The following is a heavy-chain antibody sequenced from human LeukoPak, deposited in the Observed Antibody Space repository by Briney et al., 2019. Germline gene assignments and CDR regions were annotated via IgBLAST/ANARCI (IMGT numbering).Heavy chain of an antibody. J-gene: IGHJ3*02. D-gene: IGHD4-17*01. CDR2: ISYDGSNQ. Sequence: GGSLRLSCAASGFTFSDYGIHWVRPAPGKGLEWVAVISYDGSNQYYADSVKGRFTISRDNSKNTLYLQMNSLTTEDTAVYYCATSYGEGAFDIWGQGTMVTVSS. CDR3: ATSYGEGAFDI. CDR1: GFTFSDYG. V-gene: IGHV3-30*03.